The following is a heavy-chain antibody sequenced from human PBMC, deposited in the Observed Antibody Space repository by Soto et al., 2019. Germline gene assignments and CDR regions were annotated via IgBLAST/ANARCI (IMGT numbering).Heavy chain of an antibody. D-gene: IGHD6-25*01. CDR3: ARGARPEESYYYYMDV. Sequence: GGSLRLSCAASGFTVSSNYMSWVRQAPGKGLEWVSVIYSGGSTYYEDSVKGGFTISRHNSKNTLYLQMNSLRAEDTAVYYCARGARPEESYYYYMDVWGKGTTVTVSS. CDR2: IYSGGST. V-gene: IGHV3-53*04. J-gene: IGHJ6*03. CDR1: GFTVSSNY.